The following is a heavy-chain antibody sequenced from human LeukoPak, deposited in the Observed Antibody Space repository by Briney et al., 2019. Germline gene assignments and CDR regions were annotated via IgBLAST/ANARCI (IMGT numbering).Heavy chain of an antibody. D-gene: IGHD2-15*01. J-gene: IGHJ4*02. CDR1: GFTFSSYA. CDR3: ARDRGGSYSAIDY. Sequence: GGSLRLSCAASGFTFSSYAMHWVRQAPGKGLEWVAVISYDGSNKYYADSVKGRFTISRDNSKNTLYLQMNSLRAEDTAVYYCARDRGGSYSAIDYWGQGTLVTVSS. V-gene: IGHV3-30*04. CDR2: ISYDGSNK.